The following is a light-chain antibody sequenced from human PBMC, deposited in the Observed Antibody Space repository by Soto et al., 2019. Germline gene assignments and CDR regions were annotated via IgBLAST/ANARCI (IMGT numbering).Light chain of an antibody. CDR2: DVS. CDR3: SSYTSSSTLEVV. Sequence: QSVLTQPPSVSAAPGQKVTISCSGNSSNIGSNDVSWYQQLPGKAPKLLIYDVSNRPSGVSNRFSGSKSGNTASLTISGLQAEDEADYYCSSYTSSSTLEVVFGGGTKVTVL. J-gene: IGLJ2*01. V-gene: IGLV2-14*01. CDR1: SSNIGSND.